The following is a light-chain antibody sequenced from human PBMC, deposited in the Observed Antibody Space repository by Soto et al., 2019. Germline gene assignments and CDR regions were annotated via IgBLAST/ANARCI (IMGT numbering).Light chain of an antibody. V-gene: IGKV3-20*01. J-gene: IGKJ1*01. Sequence: IELTQSACTLSLSPGERATLSCRASQSFXSTYLAWYQQKPGQAPRLIXDCASTSARDSPDRLSGSGSGTDFTRTSSRLKPEDSVGYYWQQYVATPWTFGQGTKVDI. CDR3: QQYVATPWT. CDR1: QSFXSTY. CDR2: CAS.